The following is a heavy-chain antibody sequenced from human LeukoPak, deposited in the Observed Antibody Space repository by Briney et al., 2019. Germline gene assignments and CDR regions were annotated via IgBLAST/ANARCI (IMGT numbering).Heavy chain of an antibody. CDR3: ARHPSYTSGWPLDY. J-gene: IGHJ4*02. CDR1: GYSVANPW. CDR2: IYLGDSDT. D-gene: IGHD6-19*01. Sequence: GESLKISCKGSGYSVANPWIGWVRQMPGKGLEWMGIIYLGDSDTRYSPSFEGQVTISADNSINTAYLQWSSLKASDTAMYYCARHPSYTSGWPLDYWGQGTLVTVSS. V-gene: IGHV5-51*01.